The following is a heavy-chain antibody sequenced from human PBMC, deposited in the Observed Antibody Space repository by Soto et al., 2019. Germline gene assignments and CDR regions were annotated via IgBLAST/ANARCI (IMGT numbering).Heavy chain of an antibody. J-gene: IGHJ4*02. D-gene: IGHD6-19*01. Sequence: QVQLVQSGAEVKKPGASVKVSCKASGYTFTSYDINRVRPATGLVLEWMGWMNPNSGNTGSAQKFQGRVTMTRNTSIITAYMELRSLRSEDTAVYYWPRVSQWLEYYFDSWGQGTLFTVSS. CDR3: PRVSQWLEYYFDS. CDR2: MNPNSGNT. V-gene: IGHV1-8*01. CDR1: GYTFTSYD.